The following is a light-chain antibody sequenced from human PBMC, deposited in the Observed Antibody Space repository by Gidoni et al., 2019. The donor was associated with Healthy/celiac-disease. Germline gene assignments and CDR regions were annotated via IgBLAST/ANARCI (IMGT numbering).Light chain of an antibody. V-gene: IGKV3-20*01. CDR2: GAS. CDR1: QSVSSSY. Sequence: EFVLPQSPGTLSLSPGERATPSCRASQSVSSSYLAWYQQKPGQAPRLLIYGASSRATGIPDRFSGSGSGTDFTLTISRLEPEDFAVYYCQQYGSSPPITFGGGTKVEIK. J-gene: IGKJ4*01. CDR3: QQYGSSPPIT.